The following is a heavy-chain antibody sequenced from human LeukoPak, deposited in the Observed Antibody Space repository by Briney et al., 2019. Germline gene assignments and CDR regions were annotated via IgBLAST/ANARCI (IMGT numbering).Heavy chain of an antibody. V-gene: IGHV4-39*01. D-gene: IGHD3-9*01. CDR1: GGSISSSTYY. J-gene: IGHJ4*02. CDR2: IYYSVNT. Sequence: SETLSLTCTVSGGSISSSTYYWGWLRQPPGKGLEWIGTIYYSVNTYYNPSLKSRLTISIDTSKNQFSLKLSSVTAADTAVYYCARGGYYDILTGYTDWGQGTLVTVSS. CDR3: ARGGYYDILTGYTD.